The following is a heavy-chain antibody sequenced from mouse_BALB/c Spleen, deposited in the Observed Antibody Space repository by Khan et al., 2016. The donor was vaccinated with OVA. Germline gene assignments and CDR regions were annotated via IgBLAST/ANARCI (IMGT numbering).Heavy chain of an antibody. CDR3: ARIPIPPYYFDY. CDR1: GYTFTNYT. J-gene: IGHJ2*01. V-gene: IGHV1-4*01. Sequence: QVQLKQPGAELARPGASVKMSCKASGYTFTNYTMHWVKQRPGQGLEWIGYINPSSGYTNYNQNFNDKATLTTDRSSSTAYMQLSSLTSDDSAVYYCARIPIPPYYFDYWGQGTTLTVSS. CDR2: INPSSGYT.